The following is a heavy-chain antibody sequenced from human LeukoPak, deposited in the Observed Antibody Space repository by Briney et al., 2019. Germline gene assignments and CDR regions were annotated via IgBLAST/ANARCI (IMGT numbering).Heavy chain of an antibody. CDR1: GFTFSTYA. D-gene: IGHD3-22*01. J-gene: IGHJ3*02. CDR3: AKDRYYYDSKDAFDM. CDR2: ISGSGGRT. Sequence: PGGTLRLSCTASGFTFSTYAMSWVRQAPGKGLEWVSAISGSGGRTFYADSVKGRFTISRDNSKNTLHLQMNSLRAEDTAVYYCAKDRYYYDSKDAFDMWGQGTMVTVSS. V-gene: IGHV3-23*01.